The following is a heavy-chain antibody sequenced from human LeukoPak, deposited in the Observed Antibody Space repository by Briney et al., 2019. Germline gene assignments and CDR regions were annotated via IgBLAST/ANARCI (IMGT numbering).Heavy chain of an antibody. V-gene: IGHV4-59*01. CDR3: ARLSGYDWESFYDY. J-gene: IGHJ4*02. D-gene: IGHD5-12*01. CDR1: GGAISSYY. Sequence: SETLSLTCTVSGGAISSYYWTWFRQPPGKGLEWIGYIYYTGSTNYNPSLDSRVTISVDMSKNQVSLNLKYVTAADTAVYYCARLSGYDWESFYDYWGQGTLVTVSS. CDR2: IYYTGST.